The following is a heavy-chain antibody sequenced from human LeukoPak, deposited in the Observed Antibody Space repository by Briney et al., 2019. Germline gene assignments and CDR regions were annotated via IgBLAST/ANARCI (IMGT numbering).Heavy chain of an antibody. CDR3: ARFDYGDYYFDY. J-gene: IGHJ4*02. D-gene: IGHD4-17*01. V-gene: IGHV4-39*01. Sequence: SETLSLTCTVSGGSIGSSSYYWGWIRQPPGKGLEWIGSIYYSGSTYYNPSLKSRVTISVDTSKNLFSLKLSSVTATDTAVYYCARFDYGDYYFDYWGQGTLVTVSS. CDR2: IYYSGST. CDR1: GGSIGSSSYY.